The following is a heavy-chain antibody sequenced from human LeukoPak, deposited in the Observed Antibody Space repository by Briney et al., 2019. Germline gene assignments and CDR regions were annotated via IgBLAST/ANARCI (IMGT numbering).Heavy chain of an antibody. J-gene: IGHJ3*02. V-gene: IGHV3-43*02. D-gene: IGHD6-19*01. Sequence: PGGSLRLSCAASGFTFDGYAMHWVRQAPGKGLEWGSLISGDGGSTYYADSVKGRFTISRDNSKNSLYLQMNSLRTEDTALYYCAKEGIAVAGGAFDIWGQGTMVTVSS. CDR3: AKEGIAVAGGAFDI. CDR1: GFTFDGYA. CDR2: ISGDGGST.